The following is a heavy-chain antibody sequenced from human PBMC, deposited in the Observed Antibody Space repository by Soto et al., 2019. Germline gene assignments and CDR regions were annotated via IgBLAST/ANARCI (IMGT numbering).Heavy chain of an antibody. CDR1: GGTFSSYT. Sequence: QVQLVQSGAEVKKPGSSVKVSCKASGGTFSSYTISWVRQAPGQGLEWMGRIIPIQSIANYAQKFQGRVTITADKSTSTAYMELSSLSSEDTAVYYCAREEYYYGAGAFFDYWGQGTLVTVSS. D-gene: IGHD3-10*01. J-gene: IGHJ4*02. V-gene: IGHV1-69*08. CDR2: IIPIQSIA. CDR3: AREEYYYGAGAFFDY.